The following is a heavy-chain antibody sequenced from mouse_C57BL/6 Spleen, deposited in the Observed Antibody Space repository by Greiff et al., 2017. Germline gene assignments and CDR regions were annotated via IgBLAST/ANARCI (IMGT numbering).Heavy chain of an antibody. CDR3: ARIYYGNPFPPFDY. CDR2: IDPANGNT. J-gene: IGHJ2*01. Sequence: EVKVVESVAELVRPGASVKLSCTASGFNIKNTYMHWVKQRPEQGLEWIGRIDPANGNTKYAPKFQGKATITADTSSNTAYLQLSSLTSEDTAIYYCARIYYGNPFPPFDYWGQGTTLTVSS. V-gene: IGHV14-3*01. D-gene: IGHD2-1*01. CDR1: GFNIKNTY.